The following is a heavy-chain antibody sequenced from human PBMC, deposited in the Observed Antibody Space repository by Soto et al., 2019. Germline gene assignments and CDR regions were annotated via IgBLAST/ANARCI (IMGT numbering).Heavy chain of an antibody. J-gene: IGHJ5*02. Sequence: ASVNVSCKASGYTFTSYDINWVRQATGQGLEWMGWMNPNSGNTGYAQKFQGRVTMTRNTSISTAYMELSSLRSEDTAVYYCARGSKITMVRGVLIKKYNWFDPWGQGTLVTVSS. D-gene: IGHD3-10*01. CDR1: GYTFTSYD. CDR3: ARGSKITMVRGVLIKKYNWFDP. CDR2: MNPNSGNT. V-gene: IGHV1-8*01.